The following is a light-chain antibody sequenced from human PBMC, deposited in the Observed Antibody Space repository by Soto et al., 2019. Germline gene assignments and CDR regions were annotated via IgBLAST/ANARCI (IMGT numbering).Light chain of an antibody. V-gene: IGKV3-20*01. CDR1: QSVGSTY. CDR2: GAS. Sequence: EIVLTQSPGTLSLSPGERATLSCRASQSVGSTYLAWYQQKPGQAPRLLIYGASSRATGIPDRFNGSGSGTDFTLTISRLEPEDFAVYYCQQYDPAPRTFGQGTKVEIK. CDR3: QQYDPAPRT. J-gene: IGKJ1*01.